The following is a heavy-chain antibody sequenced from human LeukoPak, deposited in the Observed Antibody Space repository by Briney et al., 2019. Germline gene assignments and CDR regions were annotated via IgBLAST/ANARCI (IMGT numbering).Heavy chain of an antibody. CDR1: GFTFSSYG. J-gene: IGHJ4*02. D-gene: IGHD1-26*01. Sequence: GGSLRLSCVASGFTFSSYGMHWVRQAPGKGLVWVSYINIDERITYYADSVKGRFTISRDNSKNTLYLQMNSLRAEDTAVYYCAKDLRVGATDCYFDYWGQGTLVTVSS. V-gene: IGHV3-23*01. CDR2: INIDERIT. CDR3: AKDLRVGATDCYFDY.